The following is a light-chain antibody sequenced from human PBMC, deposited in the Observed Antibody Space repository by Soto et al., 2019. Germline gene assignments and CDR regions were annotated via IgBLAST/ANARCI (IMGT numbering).Light chain of an antibody. CDR1: SSDVGSYNL. CDR3: CSYAGSSTFPYV. J-gene: IGLJ1*01. V-gene: IGLV2-23*02. CDR2: EVS. Sequence: QSVLTQPASLSVSPGQSITISCTGTSSDVGSYNLVSWYQHHPGKAPKLMIYEVSKRPSGVSNRFSGSKSGNTASLTISGLQAEDEADYYCCSYAGSSTFPYVFGTGTQLTVL.